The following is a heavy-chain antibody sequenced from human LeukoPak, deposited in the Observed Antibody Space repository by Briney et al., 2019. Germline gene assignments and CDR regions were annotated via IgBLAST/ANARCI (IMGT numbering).Heavy chain of an antibody. Sequence: SGGSLRLSCAASGFTFSSYGMSWVRQAPGKGLEWVSSISSSSSYIYYADSVKGRFTISRDNAKNSLYLQMNSLRAEDTAVYYCARDRQYDFWSGYYYYYYMDVWGKGTTVTVSS. V-gene: IGHV3-21*01. CDR3: ARDRQYDFWSGYYYYYYMDV. J-gene: IGHJ6*03. D-gene: IGHD3-3*01. CDR1: GFTFSSYG. CDR2: ISSSSSYI.